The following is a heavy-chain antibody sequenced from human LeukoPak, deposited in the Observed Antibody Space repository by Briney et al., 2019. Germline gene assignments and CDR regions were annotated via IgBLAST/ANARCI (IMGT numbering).Heavy chain of an antibody. V-gene: IGHV4-34*01. J-gene: IGHJ4*02. D-gene: IGHD3-22*01. CDR2: INHSGST. CDR3: ARGSYDSSGYYPWYFDY. Sequence: SETLSLTCAVYGGSFSGYYWSLIRQPPGKGLEWIGEINHSGSTNYNPSLKSRVTISVDTSKNQFSLKLSSVTAADTAVYYCARGSYDSSGYYPWYFDYWGQGTLVTVSS. CDR1: GGSFSGYY.